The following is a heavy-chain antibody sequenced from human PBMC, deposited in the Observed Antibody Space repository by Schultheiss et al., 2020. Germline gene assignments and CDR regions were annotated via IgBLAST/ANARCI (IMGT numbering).Heavy chain of an antibody. CDR3: ARIYDFWSGDNWFDP. CDR1: GFTFTSSA. J-gene: IGHJ5*02. D-gene: IGHD3-3*01. V-gene: IGHV1-18*01. Sequence: ASVKVSCKASGFTFTSSAMQWVRQAPGQGLEWMGWISAYNGNTNYAQKLQGRVTMTTDTSTSTAYMELRSLRSDDTAVYYCARIYDFWSGDNWFDPWGQGTLVIVSS. CDR2: ISAYNGNT.